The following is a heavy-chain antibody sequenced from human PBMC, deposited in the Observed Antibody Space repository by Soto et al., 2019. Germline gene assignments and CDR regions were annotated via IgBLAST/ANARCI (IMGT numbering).Heavy chain of an antibody. D-gene: IGHD2-15*01. CDR1: GFTFSSYA. CDR3: AKHLSNGSPDY. Sequence: PGGSLRLSCAASGFTFSSYAMSWVRQAPGKGLEWVSLISGSGGGTYYADSVKGRFTISRDNSKNTLYLQMNSLRVEDTAVFYCAKHLSNGSPDYWGQGTLVTVS. CDR2: ISGSGGGT. V-gene: IGHV3-23*01. J-gene: IGHJ4*02.